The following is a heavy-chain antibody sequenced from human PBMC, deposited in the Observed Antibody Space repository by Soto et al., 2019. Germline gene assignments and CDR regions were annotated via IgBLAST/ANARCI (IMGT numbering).Heavy chain of an antibody. CDR1: GGTFSSYA. D-gene: IGHD2-15*01. CDR2: IIPIFGTA. J-gene: IGHJ4*02. Sequence: QVQLVQSGAEVKKPGSSVKVSCKASGGTFSSYAISWVRQAPGQGLEWMGGIIPIFGTANYAQKFQGRVTITAHESTSTAYMELSSLRSEDTAVYYCARAAQGYCSGGSCYDDDYWGQGTLVTVSS. CDR3: ARAAQGYCSGGSCYDDDY. V-gene: IGHV1-69*01.